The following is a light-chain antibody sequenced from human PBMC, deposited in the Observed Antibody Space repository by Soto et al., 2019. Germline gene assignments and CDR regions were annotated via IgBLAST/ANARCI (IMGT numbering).Light chain of an antibody. CDR2: EVS. CDR3: SSYAGSNNYV. J-gene: IGLJ1*01. V-gene: IGLV2-8*01. CDR1: SSDVGGYNS. Sequence: QSVLTQPPSASGSPGQSVTLSCTGTSSDVGGYNSVSWYQQHPGKAPKLMIYEVSKRPSGVPDRFSGSKSGNTASLTVSGLQAEDEADYYCSSYAGSNNYVFGIGTKVTVL.